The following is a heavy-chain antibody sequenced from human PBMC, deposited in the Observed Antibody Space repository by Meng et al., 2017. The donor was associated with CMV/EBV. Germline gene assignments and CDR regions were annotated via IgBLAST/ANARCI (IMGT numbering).Heavy chain of an antibody. CDR1: GVSFTGYY. CDR2: INHRGST. J-gene: IGHJ4*02. D-gene: IGHD6-13*01. V-gene: IGHV4-34*01. Sequence: QLGRGLFNPAPTPYLTCAVYGVSFTGYYWSWVRQPPGKRLECIGEINHRGSTNYDAYMKGPITISINTSMNRFSQMLSSMTAADTAVYYCAVGIAAAGTRYFDYWGQGTLVTVFS. CDR3: AVGIAAAGTRYFDY.